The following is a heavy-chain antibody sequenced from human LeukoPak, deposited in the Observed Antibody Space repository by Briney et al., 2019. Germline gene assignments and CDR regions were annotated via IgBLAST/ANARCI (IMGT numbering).Heavy chain of an antibody. J-gene: IGHJ4*02. CDR2: IRWDGSIQ. CDR3: ARSKSYDSSGYYFDY. D-gene: IGHD3-22*01. Sequence: GGSLRLSCAASGFTFSSYGMHWVRQAPGKGLEWVAFIRWDGSIQYYADSVRGRFTISRDSSKNTLYLQMNSLRAGDTAVYYCARSKSYDSSGYYFDYWGQGTLVTVSS. V-gene: IGHV3-30*02. CDR1: GFTFSSYG.